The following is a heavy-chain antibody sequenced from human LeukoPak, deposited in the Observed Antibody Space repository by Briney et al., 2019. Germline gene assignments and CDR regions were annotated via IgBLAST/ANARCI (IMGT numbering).Heavy chain of an antibody. CDR2: IYYSGST. D-gene: IGHD5-18*01. CDR1: GGSISSSSYY. Sequence: WETLSLTCTVSGGSISSSSYYWGWVRQPPGKGLEWIGSIYYSGSTYYNPSLKSRVTISVDTSKNQFSLKLSSVTAADTAVYYCASPYDVDTAMVSSAFDIWGQGTMVTVSS. J-gene: IGHJ3*02. V-gene: IGHV4-39*01. CDR3: ASPYDVDTAMVSSAFDI.